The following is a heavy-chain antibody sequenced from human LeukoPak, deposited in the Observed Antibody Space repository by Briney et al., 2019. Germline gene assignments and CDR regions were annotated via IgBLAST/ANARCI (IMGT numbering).Heavy chain of an antibody. Sequence: SETLSLTCTVSGGSIRSYYWCWIRQPAGTGLEWIGRIYTIGSTNYNPSLKRRVTMSVDTSKSQFSLKLSSVTAADTAVYYCARTPYYDILTGHDYYYMDVWGKGTTVTVSS. CDR3: ARTPYYDILTGHDYYYMDV. CDR1: GGSIRSYY. V-gene: IGHV4-4*07. CDR2: IYTIGST. J-gene: IGHJ6*03. D-gene: IGHD3-9*01.